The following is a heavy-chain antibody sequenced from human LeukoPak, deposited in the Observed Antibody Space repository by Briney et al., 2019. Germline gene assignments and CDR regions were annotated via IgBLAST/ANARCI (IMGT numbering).Heavy chain of an antibody. CDR3: ASTHYYDSSGSFDY. V-gene: IGHV3-30*02. Sequence: QPGGSLRLSCAASGFSFSDYGMHWVRQAPAKGLEWVAFIRYDESKTYYGDSVKGRFTVSRDNSKNTLYLQMNSLRAEDTAVYYCASTHYYDSSGSFDYWGQGTLVTVSS. CDR2: IRYDESKT. D-gene: IGHD3-22*01. CDR1: GFSFSDYG. J-gene: IGHJ4*02.